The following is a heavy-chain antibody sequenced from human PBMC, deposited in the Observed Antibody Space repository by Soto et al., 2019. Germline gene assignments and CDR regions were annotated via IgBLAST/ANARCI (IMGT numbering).Heavy chain of an antibody. CDR1: VSTFTNYW. Sequence: GESLKISCKGSVSTFTNYWIAWVRQMPGKGLEWMGIIYPSDSDTIYSPSFQGQVTISADKSITTAYLQWSSLKASDTAMYYCARVRYYDILTGYHDYYGMDVWGQGTTVTVSS. D-gene: IGHD3-9*01. V-gene: IGHV5-51*01. CDR3: ARVRYYDILTGYHDYYGMDV. J-gene: IGHJ6*02. CDR2: IYPSDSDT.